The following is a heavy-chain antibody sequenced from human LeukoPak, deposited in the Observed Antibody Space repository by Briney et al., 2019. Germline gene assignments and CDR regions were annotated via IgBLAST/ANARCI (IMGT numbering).Heavy chain of an antibody. D-gene: IGHD2-2*01. Sequence: SQTLSLTCTVSGGSISSGDYYWSWIRQPPGKGLEWIGYIYYSGSTYYNPSLKSRVTISVDTSKNQFSLKLSSVTAADTAVYYCARRRYCSTTSCSPADWFDPWGQGTLVTVSS. CDR3: ARRRYCSTTSCSPADWFDP. CDR1: GGSISSGDYY. J-gene: IGHJ5*02. CDR2: IYYSGST. V-gene: IGHV4-30-4*01.